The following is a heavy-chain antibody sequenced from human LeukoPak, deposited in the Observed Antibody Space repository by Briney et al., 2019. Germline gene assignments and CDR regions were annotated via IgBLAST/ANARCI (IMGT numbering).Heavy chain of an antibody. CDR2: IYYTGHT. J-gene: IGHJ5*02. V-gene: IGHV4-39*01. Sequence: SETLSLTCSVSGGSTQSTIYYWGWIRQAPGKGLEWIISIYYTGHTYYNSSLKSRITISVDTSKRQASLRLTSVTAADTAVYYCARPQGKATIPHWFDPWGQGLQVTVSS. CDR3: ARPQGKATIPHWFDP. D-gene: IGHD5-24*01. CDR1: GGSTQSTIYY.